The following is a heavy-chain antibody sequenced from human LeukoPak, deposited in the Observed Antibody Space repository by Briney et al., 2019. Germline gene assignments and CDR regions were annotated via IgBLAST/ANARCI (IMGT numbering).Heavy chain of an antibody. CDR1: GFTFSSYW. CDR3: ARDYGGYGYGTLDY. V-gene: IGHV3-7*01. J-gene: IGHJ4*02. D-gene: IGHD5-18*01. Sequence: GGSLRLSCAASGFTFSSYWMNWVRQAPGKGLEWVANIKQDGSEKYYVDSVKGRFTISRDNAKNSLYLQMNSLRAEDTAVYYCARDYGGYGYGTLDYWGQGTLVTVSS. CDR2: IKQDGSEK.